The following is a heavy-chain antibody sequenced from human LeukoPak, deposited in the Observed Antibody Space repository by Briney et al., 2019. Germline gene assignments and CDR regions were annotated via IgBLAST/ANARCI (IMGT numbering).Heavy chain of an antibody. D-gene: IGHD4-23*01. CDR2: ISGSSSPK. CDR1: GFTFSDYS. J-gene: IGHJ1*01. Sequence: GGSLRLSCAASGFTFSDYSMNWVRQAPGKGLEWVSYISGSSSPKYYADSVKGRFTISRDNSKNTLYLQMNSLRAEDTAVYYCAAGNSYVYWGQGTLVTVSS. CDR3: AAGNSYVY. V-gene: IGHV3-48*01.